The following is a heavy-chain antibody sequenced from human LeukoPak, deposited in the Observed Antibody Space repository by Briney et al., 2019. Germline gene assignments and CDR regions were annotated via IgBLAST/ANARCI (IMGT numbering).Heavy chain of an antibody. V-gene: IGHV1-69*04. D-gene: IGHD5-24*01. Sequence: SVKVSCKASGGTFSSYAISWVRQAPGQGLEWMGRIIPILGIANYAQKFQGGVAITADKSTSTAYMELSSLRSEDTAVYYCARTRNDHGYNGTSWGQGTLVTVSS. CDR1: GGTFSSYA. CDR3: ARTRNDHGYNGTS. CDR2: IIPILGIA. J-gene: IGHJ4*02.